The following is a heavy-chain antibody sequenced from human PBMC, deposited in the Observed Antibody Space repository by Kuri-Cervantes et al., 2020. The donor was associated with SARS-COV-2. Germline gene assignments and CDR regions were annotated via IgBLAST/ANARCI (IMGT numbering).Heavy chain of an antibody. CDR2: ISSSSSYI. D-gene: IGHD2-2*01. Sequence: ETLSLTCAASGFTFSSYSMNWVRQAPGKGLEWVSSISSSSSYIYYADSVKGRFTISRDNSKNTLYLQMNSLRAEDTAVYYCAKDGQCKLYCTSISGSHYYNYYMDVWGKGTTVTVSS. CDR3: AKDGQCKLYCTSISGSHYYNYYMDV. J-gene: IGHJ6*03. CDR1: GFTFSSYS. V-gene: IGHV3-21*01.